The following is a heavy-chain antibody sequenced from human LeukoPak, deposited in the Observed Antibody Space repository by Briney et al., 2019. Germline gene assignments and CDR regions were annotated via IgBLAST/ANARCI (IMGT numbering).Heavy chain of an antibody. CDR3: ARLVDTTMADY. V-gene: IGHV5-51*01. CDR1: GYSFTSYW. J-gene: IGHJ4*02. D-gene: IGHD5-18*01. Sequence: GESLKISCKGSGYSFTSYWIGWVRQMPGKGLEWMGIIYPDDSDTRYSPSFQGQVTISADKSISTAYLLWSSLKASDTAMYYCARLVDTTMADYWGQGSLVTASS. CDR2: IYPDDSDT.